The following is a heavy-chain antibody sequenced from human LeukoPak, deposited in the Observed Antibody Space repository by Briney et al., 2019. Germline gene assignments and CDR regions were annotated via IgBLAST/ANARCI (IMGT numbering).Heavy chain of an antibody. V-gene: IGHV4-59*01. J-gene: IGHJ4*02. CDR1: GDSINNYN. D-gene: IGHD6-19*01. CDR2: IYYSGST. CDR3: ARVDSSGWYGEYYFDF. Sequence: PSETLSLTCTVFGDSINNYNWSWIRQPPGKGLEWIGYIYYSGSTNYNPSLKSRVTISVNMSKRQFSLRLSSVTAADTAVYYCARVDSSGWYGEYYFDFWGQGTLVTVSS.